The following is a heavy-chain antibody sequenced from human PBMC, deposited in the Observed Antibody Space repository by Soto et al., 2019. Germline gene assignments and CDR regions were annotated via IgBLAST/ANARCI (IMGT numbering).Heavy chain of an antibody. CDR3: ASVIGGDSEDYFDF. Sequence: SETLSLTCTVSGVSISSCGYYWSWIRPHPGKGLEWIGNIYDSGRTYYNPSLKSRVILSVDTSKNHFSLTLRSVTAADSAMYYCASVIGGDSEDYFDFWGQGALVTVSS. V-gene: IGHV4-31*03. CDR2: IYDSGRT. J-gene: IGHJ4*02. CDR1: GVSISSCGYY. D-gene: IGHD2-21*02.